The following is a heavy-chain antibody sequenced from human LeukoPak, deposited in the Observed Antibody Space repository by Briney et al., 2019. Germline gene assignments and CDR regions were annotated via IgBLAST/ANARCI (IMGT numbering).Heavy chain of an antibody. CDR1: GYTFTGYY. CDR3: ARAYCSSTSCYLGIYYYYGMDV. V-gene: IGHV1-2*02. CDR2: INPNSGGT. J-gene: IGHJ6*02. Sequence: GASVKVSCKASGYTFTGYYMHWVRQAPGQGLEWMGWINPNSGGTNYAQKFQGRVTMTRDTSISTAYMELSRLRSDDTAVYYCARAYCSSTSCYLGIYYYYGMDVWGQGTTVTVSS. D-gene: IGHD2-2*01.